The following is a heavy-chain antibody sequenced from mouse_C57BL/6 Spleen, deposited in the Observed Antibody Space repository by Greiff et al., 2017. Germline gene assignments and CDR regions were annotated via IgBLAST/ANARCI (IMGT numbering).Heavy chain of an antibody. Sequence: EVMLVESGGDLVKPGGSLKLSCAASGFTFSSYGMSWVRQTPDKRLEWVATISSGGSYTYYPDSVKGRFTISRDNAKNTLYLQMSSLKSEDTAMYYCARHRNDYDWYAMDYWGQGTSVTVSS. CDR2: ISSGGSYT. J-gene: IGHJ4*01. D-gene: IGHD2-4*01. CDR1: GFTFSSYG. CDR3: ARHRNDYDWYAMDY. V-gene: IGHV5-6*01.